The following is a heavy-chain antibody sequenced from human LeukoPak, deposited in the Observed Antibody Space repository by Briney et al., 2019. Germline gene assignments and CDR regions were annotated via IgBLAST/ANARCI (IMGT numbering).Heavy chain of an antibody. D-gene: IGHD3-10*01. CDR1: GGSISSSY. J-gene: IGHJ6*03. CDR3: ARAGHYYYYYMDV. CDR2: IYYSGST. Sequence: SATLSLTCTVSGGSISSSYWSWIRQPPGKGLEGIGYIYYSGSTNYNPSLKSRVTISVDTSKNQFSLKLSSVTAADTAVYYCARAGHYYYYYMDVWGKGTTVTVSS. V-gene: IGHV4-59*08.